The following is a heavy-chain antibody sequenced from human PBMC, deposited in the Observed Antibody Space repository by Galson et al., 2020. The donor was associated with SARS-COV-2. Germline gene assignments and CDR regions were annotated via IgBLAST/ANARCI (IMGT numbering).Heavy chain of an antibody. V-gene: IGHV3-15*01. Sequence: GGSLRLSCAASGFTFSNAWMSWVRQAPGKGLEWVGRVKSKTDGGTTDYAAPVKGRFIISRDDSKNTLYLQMDSLKTEDTAVYYCTWTTVTLWDFWGQGTQVTVSS. J-gene: IGHJ4*02. CDR3: TWTTVTLWDF. CDR1: GFTFSNAW. CDR2: VKSKTDGGTT. D-gene: IGHD4-17*01.